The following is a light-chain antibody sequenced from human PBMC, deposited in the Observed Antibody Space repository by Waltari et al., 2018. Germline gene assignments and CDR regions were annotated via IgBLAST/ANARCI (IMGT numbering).Light chain of an antibody. J-gene: IGKJ1*01. CDR1: QSVSSN. CDR3: QQYNNWPLS. CDR2: GAS. Sequence: IVMTQSPATLSVSPGERATLSCRASQSVSSNLAWYHQKPGQAPRLLIYGASTRATGIPARFSGSGSGTEFTLTISSLQSEDFAVYYCQQYNNWPLSFGQGTKVEIK. V-gene: IGKV3-15*01.